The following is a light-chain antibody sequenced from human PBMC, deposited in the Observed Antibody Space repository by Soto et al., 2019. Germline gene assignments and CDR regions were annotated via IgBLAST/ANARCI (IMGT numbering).Light chain of an antibody. V-gene: IGKV1-5*03. J-gene: IGKJ2*01. Sequence: DIQMTQSPSTLSASVGDRVTITCRASQSVSRWVAWYQQNPGKAPKLLIYKASSLESGVPSRFSGSGSGTEFTLSISSLQPDDFATYYCQQYNSYSKTFGQGTKLEIK. CDR1: QSVSRW. CDR2: KAS. CDR3: QQYNSYSKT.